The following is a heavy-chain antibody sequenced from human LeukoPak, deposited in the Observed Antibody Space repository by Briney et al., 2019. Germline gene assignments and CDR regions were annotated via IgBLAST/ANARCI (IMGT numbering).Heavy chain of an antibody. CDR2: ISAYNGNT. Sequence: ASVKVSCKASGYTFTTYGISWVRQAPGQGLEWMGWISAYNGNTNDAQKLQGRVTMTTDTSTSTAYMELRSLRSDDTAVYYCARAGYSSGWPPAAFDIWGQGTMVTVSS. CDR3: ARAGYSSGWPPAAFDI. V-gene: IGHV1-18*04. J-gene: IGHJ3*02. CDR1: GYTFTTYG. D-gene: IGHD6-19*01.